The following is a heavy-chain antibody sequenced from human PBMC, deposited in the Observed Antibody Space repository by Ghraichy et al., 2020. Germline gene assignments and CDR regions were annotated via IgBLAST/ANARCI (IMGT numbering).Heavy chain of an antibody. Sequence: GSLRLSCAASGFSFSSHAMSWVRQAPGKGLEWVSAISGGGSSTYYADSVKGRFTISRDNSKNTLYLQMNSLRADDTAVYYCAKAYTSGWYSLAPNAFNIWGQGTMVTVSS. V-gene: IGHV3-23*01. J-gene: IGHJ3*02. CDR2: ISGGGSST. CDR3: AKAYTSGWYSLAPNAFNI. CDR1: GFSFSSHA. D-gene: IGHD6-19*01.